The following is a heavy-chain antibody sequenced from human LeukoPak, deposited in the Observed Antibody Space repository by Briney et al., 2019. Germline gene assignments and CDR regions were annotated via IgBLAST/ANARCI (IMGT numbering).Heavy chain of an antibody. CDR3: ARSPHILTGENFDY. CDR1: GYTFTGYY. J-gene: IGHJ4*02. Sequence: PGASVKVSCKASGYTFTGYYMHWVRQAPGQGLEWMGWINPNSGGTNYAQKFQGRVTMTRDTSISTAYMELSRLRSDDTAVYYCARSPHILTGENFDYWGQGTLVTVSS. CDR2: INPNSGGT. V-gene: IGHV1-2*02. D-gene: IGHD3-9*01.